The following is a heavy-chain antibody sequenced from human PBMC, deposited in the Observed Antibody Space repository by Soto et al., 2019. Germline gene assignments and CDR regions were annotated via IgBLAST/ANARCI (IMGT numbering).Heavy chain of an antibody. CDR1: GYTFTSYG. Sequence: QVQLVQSGTEVKKPGASVKVSCKASGYTFTSYGISWVRQAPGQGLEWMGWISPYDDNTNYEQNLQGRVTMTTDTSTRTAYMELRSLRSDDTAVYYCARGGYYDSSGSRNYHYYGMDAWGQGTTVTVSA. CDR3: ARGGYYDSSGSRNYHYYGMDA. D-gene: IGHD3-22*01. J-gene: IGHJ6*01. V-gene: IGHV1-18*01. CDR2: ISPYDDNT.